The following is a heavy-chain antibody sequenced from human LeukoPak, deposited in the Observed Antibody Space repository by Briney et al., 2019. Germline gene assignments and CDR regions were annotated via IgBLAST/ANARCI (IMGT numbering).Heavy chain of an antibody. Sequence: GGSLRLSCAASGFTVSSNYMSWVRQAPGKGLEWVSVIYSGGSTYYADSVKGRFTISRDNSKNTLYLQMNSLRAEDTAVYYCARDLGAVDTAMAPDYWGQGTLVTVSS. D-gene: IGHD5-18*01. CDR1: GFTVSSNY. CDR2: IYSGGST. V-gene: IGHV3-53*01. CDR3: ARDLGAVDTAMAPDY. J-gene: IGHJ4*02.